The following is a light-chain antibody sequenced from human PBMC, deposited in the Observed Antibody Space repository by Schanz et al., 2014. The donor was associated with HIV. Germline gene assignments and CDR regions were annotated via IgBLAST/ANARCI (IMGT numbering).Light chain of an antibody. J-gene: IGKJ1*01. V-gene: IGKV3-20*01. CDR1: QSVSSY. CDR3: QQYDTSPPWT. CDR2: GAS. Sequence: EIVLTQSPATLSLSPGERATLSCRASQSVSSYLAWYQQKPGQAPRLVLSGASSRAAGFPGRFSGSGSGTDFTLTISRLEPDDFAVYYCQQYDTSPPWTFGQGTRVDIK.